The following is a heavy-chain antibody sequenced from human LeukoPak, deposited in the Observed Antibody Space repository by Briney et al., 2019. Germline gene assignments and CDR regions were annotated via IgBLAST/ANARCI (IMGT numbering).Heavy chain of an antibody. Sequence: SETLSLTCAVYGGSFSDYYWSWIRQPPGKGLEWIGEINQSGSTNYNPSLKSRVTISINTSKNQFSLNLSSVTAADTAVYYCARVNYYDSSGYLDYWGHGTLVTVSS. CDR3: ARVNYYDSSGYLDY. CDR1: GGSFSDYY. J-gene: IGHJ4*01. CDR2: INQSGST. D-gene: IGHD3-22*01. V-gene: IGHV4-34*01.